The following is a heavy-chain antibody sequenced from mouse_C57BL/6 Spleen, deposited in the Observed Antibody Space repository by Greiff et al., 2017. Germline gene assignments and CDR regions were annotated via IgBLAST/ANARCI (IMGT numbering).Heavy chain of an antibody. Sequence: EVKLQQSGPELVKPGASVKISCKASGYTFTDYYMNWVKQSHGKSLEWIGDINPNNGGTSYNQKFKGKATLTVDKSSSTAYMELRSLTSEDSAVYYCARRGYYGTPFAYWGQGTLVTVSA. D-gene: IGHD1-1*01. CDR3: ARRGYYGTPFAY. V-gene: IGHV1-26*01. J-gene: IGHJ3*01. CDR1: GYTFTDYY. CDR2: INPNNGGT.